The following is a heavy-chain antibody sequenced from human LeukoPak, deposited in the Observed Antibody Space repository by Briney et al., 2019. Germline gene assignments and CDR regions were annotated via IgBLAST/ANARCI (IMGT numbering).Heavy chain of an antibody. CDR1: GLTFDDYA. D-gene: IGHD6-13*01. CDR2: ISWNSGSI. V-gene: IGHV3-9*03. CDR3: AKGGLYSSSWYEDWFDP. Sequence: PGRSLRLSCAASGLTFDDYAMHWVRQAPGKGLEWVSGISWNSGSIGYADSVKGRFTISRDNAKNSLYLQMNSLRAEDMALYYCAKGGLYSSSWYEDWFDPWGQGTLVTVSS. J-gene: IGHJ5*02.